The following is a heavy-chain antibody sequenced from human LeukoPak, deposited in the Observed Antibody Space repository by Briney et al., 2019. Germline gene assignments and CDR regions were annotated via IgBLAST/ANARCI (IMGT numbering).Heavy chain of an antibody. CDR1: GYSFTSYG. D-gene: IGHD2-2*01. V-gene: IGHV1-18*04. CDR3: AREYQLLSPFDY. Sequence: ASVTVSCTASGYSFTSYGISWVRQAPGQGLEWMGWISAYNGNTNYAQKLQGRVTMTTDTSTSTAYMELRSLRSDDTAVYYCAREYQLLSPFDYWGQGTLVTVSS. J-gene: IGHJ4*02. CDR2: ISAYNGNT.